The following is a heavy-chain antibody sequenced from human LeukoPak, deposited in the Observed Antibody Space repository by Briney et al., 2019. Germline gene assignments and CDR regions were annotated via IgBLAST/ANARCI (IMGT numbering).Heavy chain of an antibody. Sequence: SETLSLTCAVSGYSISSGYYWGWIRQPPGKGLEWIGSIYHSGSTYYNPSLKSRVTISVDTSKNQFSLKLSSVTAADTAVYYCARDEGSLYYYYYGMDVWGKGTTVTVSS. CDR3: ARDEGSLYYYYYGMDV. CDR1: GYSISSGYY. J-gene: IGHJ6*04. V-gene: IGHV4-38-2*02. CDR2: IYHSGST.